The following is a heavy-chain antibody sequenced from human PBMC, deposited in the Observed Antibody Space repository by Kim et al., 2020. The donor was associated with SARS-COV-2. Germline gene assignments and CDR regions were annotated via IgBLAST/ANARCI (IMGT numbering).Heavy chain of an antibody. V-gene: IGHV1-69*13. CDR2: IIPIFGTA. Sequence: SVKVSCKASGGTFSSYAISWVRQAPGQGLEWMGGIIPIFGTANYAQKFQGRVTITADESTSTAYMELSSLRSEDTAVYYCERGTGITGTNWFDPWGQGTLVTVSS. D-gene: IGHD1-20*01. CDR1: GGTFSSYA. CDR3: ERGTGITGTNWFDP. J-gene: IGHJ5*02.